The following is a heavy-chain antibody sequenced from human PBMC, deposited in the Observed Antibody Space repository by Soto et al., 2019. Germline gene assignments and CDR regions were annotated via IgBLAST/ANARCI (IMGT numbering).Heavy chain of an antibody. D-gene: IGHD2-15*01. CDR1: GDSVSSNSAA. V-gene: IGHV6-1*01. CDR3: ASGWQLHS. J-gene: IGHJ4*02. Sequence: SQTLSLTCAISGDSVSSNSAAWNWIRQSPSRGLEWLGRTYYRSEWYYDYAVSVKGRLIINPDTSKNQFSLHLNSVTPDDTAVYYCASGWQLHSWGQGTRVTVSS. CDR2: TYYRSEWYY.